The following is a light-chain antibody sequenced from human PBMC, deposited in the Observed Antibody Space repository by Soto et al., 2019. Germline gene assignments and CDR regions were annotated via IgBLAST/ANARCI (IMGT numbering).Light chain of an antibody. CDR1: QSISTW. CDR3: QHYYSYSSS. V-gene: IGKV1-5*01. J-gene: IGKJ3*01. Sequence: DIQMTQSPSTLSASVGDRVTITCRASQSISTWLAWYQQKPGKAPKLRINDASNLESGVPSRFSGSGSGTEFTLTISSLQPEDFATYYCQHYYSYSSSFGHGTKVDIK. CDR2: DAS.